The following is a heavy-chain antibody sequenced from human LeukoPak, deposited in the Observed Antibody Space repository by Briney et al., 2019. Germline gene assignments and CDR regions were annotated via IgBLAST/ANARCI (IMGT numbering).Heavy chain of an antibody. D-gene: IGHD6-19*01. CDR2: IYYSGST. Sequence: PSETLSLTCTVSGGSISSYYWSWIRQPPGKGLEWIGYIYYSGSTNYNPSLKSRVTISVDTSKNQFSLKLSSVTAADTAVYYCARDHSRGPIYYGMDVWGQGTTVTVSS. J-gene: IGHJ6*02. CDR1: GGSISSYY. V-gene: IGHV4-59*01. CDR3: ARDHSRGPIYYGMDV.